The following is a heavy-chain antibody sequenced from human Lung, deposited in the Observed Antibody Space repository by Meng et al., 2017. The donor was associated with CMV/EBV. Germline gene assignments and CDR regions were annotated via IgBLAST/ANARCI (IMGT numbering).Heavy chain of an antibody. Sequence: ASXXVSCKASGYSFSDHFMHWVRQAPGQGLEWMGWIKPNSGDTNYAQNFQGRVTMTSDSSISSAYMELTRLTSDDTAVYFCARDHNWGPDYGAQGTRVTVDS. J-gene: IGHJ4*02. CDR1: GYSFSDHF. V-gene: IGHV1-2*02. D-gene: IGHD1-1*01. CDR3: ARDHNWGPDY. CDR2: IKPNSGDT.